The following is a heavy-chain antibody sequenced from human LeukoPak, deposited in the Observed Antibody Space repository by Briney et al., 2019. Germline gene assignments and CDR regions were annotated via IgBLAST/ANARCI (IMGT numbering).Heavy chain of an antibody. V-gene: IGHV3-21*04. CDR3: TRPVSYYYDSSGYSDNY. J-gene: IGHJ4*02. D-gene: IGHD3-22*01. CDR2: ISSSSSYI. Sequence: GGSLRLSWAASGFTFSSYSMNWVRQAPGKGLEWVSSISSSSSYIYYADSVKGRFTISRDNAKNSLYLQMNSLKTEDTAVYYCTRPVSYYYDSSGYSDNYWGQGTLVTVSS. CDR1: GFTFSSYS.